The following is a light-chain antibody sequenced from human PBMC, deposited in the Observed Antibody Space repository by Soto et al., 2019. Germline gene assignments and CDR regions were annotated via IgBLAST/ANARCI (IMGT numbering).Light chain of an antibody. J-gene: IGLJ1*01. CDR1: SSDVGGYNY. CDR2: DVT. CDR3: SSYTSSSTPNV. V-gene: IGLV2-14*01. Sequence: QSALTQPASVSGSPGQSITISCTGTSSDVGGYNYVSWYQQHPVKAPKLMIYDVTNQPSGVSDRFSGSKSGNTASLTISGLQAEDEADDYCSSYTSSSTPNVFGTGTKVTVL.